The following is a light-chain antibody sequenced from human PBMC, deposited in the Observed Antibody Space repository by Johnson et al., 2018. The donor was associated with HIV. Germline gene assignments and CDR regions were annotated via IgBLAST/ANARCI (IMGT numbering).Light chain of an antibody. Sequence: QSVLTQPPSVSAAPGQKVTISCSGSSSNIGDNYVSWYQQLPGTAPKVLIYENNKRPSGIPDRFSGSKSGTSATLGITGLQTGDEADYYCGTWKSSLSAGGVFGTGTKVTVL. J-gene: IGLJ1*01. V-gene: IGLV1-51*02. CDR1: SSNIGDNY. CDR3: GTWKSSLSAGGV. CDR2: ENN.